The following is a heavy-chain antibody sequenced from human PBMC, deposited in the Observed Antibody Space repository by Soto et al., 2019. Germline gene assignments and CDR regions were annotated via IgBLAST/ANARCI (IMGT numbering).Heavy chain of an antibody. CDR3: ARLYSSGWYYFDY. D-gene: IGHD6-19*01. V-gene: IGHV4-39*01. J-gene: IGHJ4*02. CDR2: IYYSGST. Sequence: QLQLQESGPGLVKPSETLSLTCTVSGGSISSSRYYWGWIRQPPGKGLEWIGSIYYSGSTYYNPSLKSRVTIPVDTSKNQFSLKLNSVTAADTAVYYCARLYSSGWYYFDYWGQGTLVTVSS. CDR1: GGSISSSRYY.